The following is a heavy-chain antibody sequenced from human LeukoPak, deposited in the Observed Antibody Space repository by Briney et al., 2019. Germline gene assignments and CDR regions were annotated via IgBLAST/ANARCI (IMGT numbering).Heavy chain of an antibody. Sequence: SETLSLTCSVSGGSINTYYWSCIRQPAGKGLEWIGRIHSSGSTHYNPSLKSRVTMSLDTTKTQFSLKLTSVTAADRAVYYCARDNDLFDYWGQGTLVTVSS. CDR2: IHSSGST. D-gene: IGHD1-1*01. J-gene: IGHJ4*02. V-gene: IGHV4-4*07. CDR3: ARDNDLFDY. CDR1: GGSINTYY.